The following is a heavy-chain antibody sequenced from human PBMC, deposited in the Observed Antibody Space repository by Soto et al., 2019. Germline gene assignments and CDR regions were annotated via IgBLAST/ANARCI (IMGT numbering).Heavy chain of an antibody. Sequence: PGGSLRLSCAASGFTFSSYSMNWVRQAPGKGLEWVSSISSSSSYIYYADSVKGRFTISRDNAKNSLYLQMNSLRAEDTAVYYCAREQQLWDTNWFDPWGQGTLVTVSS. J-gene: IGHJ5*02. CDR3: AREQQLWDTNWFDP. CDR2: ISSSSSYI. D-gene: IGHD6-13*01. V-gene: IGHV3-21*01. CDR1: GFTFSSYS.